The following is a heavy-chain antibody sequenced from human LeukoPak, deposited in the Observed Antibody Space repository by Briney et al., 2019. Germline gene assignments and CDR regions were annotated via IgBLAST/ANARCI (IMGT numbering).Heavy chain of an antibody. CDR3: ARGPITTRSHFDY. CDR1: GGTFSSYA. V-gene: IGHV1-69*13. Sequence: GASVKVSCKASGGTFSSYAISWVRQAPGHGLEWMGGIIPIFGTANYAQKFQGRVTITADESTSTAYMELSSLRSEDTAVYYCARGPITTRSHFDYWGQGTLVTVSS. D-gene: IGHD3-22*01. CDR2: IIPIFGTA. J-gene: IGHJ4*02.